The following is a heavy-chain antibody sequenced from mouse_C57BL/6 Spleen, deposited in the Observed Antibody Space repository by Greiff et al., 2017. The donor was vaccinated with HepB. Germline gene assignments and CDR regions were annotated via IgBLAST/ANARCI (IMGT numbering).Heavy chain of an antibody. D-gene: IGHD2-10*02. V-gene: IGHV1-7*01. CDR2: INPSSGYT. Sequence: VQRVESGAELAKPGASVKLSCKASGYTFTSYWMHWVKQRPGQGLEWIGYINPSSGYTKYNQKFKDKATLTADKSSSTAYMQLSSLTYEDSAVYYCARSGYGNNWYFDVWGTGTTVTVSS. CDR1: GYTFTSYW. J-gene: IGHJ1*03. CDR3: ARSGYGNNWYFDV.